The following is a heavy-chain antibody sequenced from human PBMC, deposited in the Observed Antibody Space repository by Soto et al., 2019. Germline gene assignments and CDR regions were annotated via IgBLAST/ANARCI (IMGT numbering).Heavy chain of an antibody. CDR1: GYTFTSYG. V-gene: IGHV1-18*01. CDR2: ISAHNGNT. CDR3: ARGRYGDY. J-gene: IGHJ4*02. Sequence: QVHLVQSGAEVKKPGASVKVSCKASGYTFTSYGITWVRPAPGQGLEWMGWISAHNGNTGYAQTLQGRVIVTRDTSTSTSYMELRSLISDDTAVYYCARGRYGDYWGQGALVTVSS. D-gene: IGHD1-1*01.